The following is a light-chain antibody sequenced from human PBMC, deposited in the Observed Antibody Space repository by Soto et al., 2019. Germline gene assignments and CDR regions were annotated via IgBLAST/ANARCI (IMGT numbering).Light chain of an antibody. J-gene: IGKJ1*01. CDR3: QQSYSYIRA. V-gene: IGKV1-39*01. CDR2: AAS. Sequence: DIQMTQSPSSLSASVGDTVTITCRASQNIRNFLHWYQQKPGKAPKLLIFAASNLKSGVPSRLTASGCETDFTLIISGLQPEDLATYYCQQSYSYIRAFGQGTTVEI. CDR1: QNIRNF.